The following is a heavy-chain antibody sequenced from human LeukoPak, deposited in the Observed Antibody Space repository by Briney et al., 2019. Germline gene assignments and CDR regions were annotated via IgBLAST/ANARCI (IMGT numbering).Heavy chain of an antibody. V-gene: IGHV6-1*01. CDR3: ARDVYERGVPGGFDY. D-gene: IGHD5/OR15-5a*01. J-gene: IGHJ4*02. Sequence: SQTLSLTCALSGDSVSSNSAAWNWLRQSPSRGLEWLGRTYYRSKWYNEYAMSVKSRITINPDTSKNQFSLQLNSVTPEDTAVYYCARDVYERGVPGGFDYWGQGTLVTVSS. CDR2: TYYRSKWYN. CDR1: GDSVSSNSAA.